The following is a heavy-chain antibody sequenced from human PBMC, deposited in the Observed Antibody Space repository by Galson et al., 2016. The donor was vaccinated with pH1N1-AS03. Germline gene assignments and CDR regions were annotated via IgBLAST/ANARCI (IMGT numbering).Heavy chain of an antibody. CDR3: ARAPDFGDQKSFDY. J-gene: IGHJ4*02. CDR2: VYDIGGT. CDR1: GVSIRSGGYY. D-gene: IGHD4-17*01. Sequence: LSLTCSVSGVSIRSGGYYWTWIRQFPGKGLEWIGFVYDIGGTNYNPSLRSRVSISLDTSRSQFSLSLTSVTAADTAVYYCARAPDFGDQKSFDYWGQGRLVIVSS. V-gene: IGHV4-31*03.